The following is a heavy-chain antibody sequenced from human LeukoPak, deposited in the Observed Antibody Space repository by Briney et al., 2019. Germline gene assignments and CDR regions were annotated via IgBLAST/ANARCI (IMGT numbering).Heavy chain of an antibody. CDR2: ISGSGGST. J-gene: IGHJ4*02. CDR1: GFTFSSYA. V-gene: IGHV3-23*01. CDR3: AKVGSYYDSSGYYFNYFDY. D-gene: IGHD3-22*01. Sequence: GGSLRLSCAASGFTFSSYAMSWVRQAPGKGLECVSAISGSGGSTYYADSVKGRFTISRDNSKNTLYLQMNSLRAEDTAVYYCAKVGSYYDSSGYYFNYFDYWGQGTLVTVSS.